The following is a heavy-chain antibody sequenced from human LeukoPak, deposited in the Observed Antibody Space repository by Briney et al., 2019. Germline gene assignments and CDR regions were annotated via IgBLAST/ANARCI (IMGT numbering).Heavy chain of an antibody. CDR1: GFTFSIYG. CDR2: IWYDGSDK. V-gene: IGHV3-33*01. J-gene: IGHJ4*02. D-gene: IGHD3-10*01. CDR3: ASAPYGSGTFLDY. Sequence: GGSLRLSCAASGFTFSIYGMHWVRQAPGKGLEWVAVIWYDGSDKYSADSVKGRFTISRDNSKNTLYLQMNSLRAEDTAVYYCASAPYGSGTFLDYWGQGTLVTVSS.